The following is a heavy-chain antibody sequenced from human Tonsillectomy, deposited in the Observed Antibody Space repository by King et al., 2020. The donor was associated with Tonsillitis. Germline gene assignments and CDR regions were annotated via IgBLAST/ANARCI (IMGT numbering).Heavy chain of an antibody. CDR1: GFIFSNYG. J-gene: IGHJ3*02. V-gene: IGHV3-30*18. CDR2: ISYDGSDQ. Sequence: VQLVESGGGVVQPGRSLRLSCAASGFIFSNYGMHWVRQAPGGGLEWVSFISYDGSDQNYGDSVKGRFAISRDNSKNTLFLQMSSLRPEDTAFYYCAKFGVNDGFDIWGQGTMVTVSS. CDR3: AKFGVNDGFDI. D-gene: IGHD4-23*01.